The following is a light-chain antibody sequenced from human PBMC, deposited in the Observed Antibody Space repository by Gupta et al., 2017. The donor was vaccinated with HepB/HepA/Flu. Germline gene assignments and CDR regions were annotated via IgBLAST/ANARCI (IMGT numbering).Light chain of an antibody. Sequence: TAVTQQPSFLVSSGGTDPLLCGVTSGTFSTSYDPSWYQQTPSQAPRTLIYSTNTRSSGVPHRFSGSILGNRAALTITGAQTDDESDYYCALYIGSGIRVFGVGTKVTVL. CDR3: ALYIGSGIRV. CDR1: SGTFSTSYD. J-gene: IGLJ3*02. V-gene: IGLV8-61*01. CDR2: STN.